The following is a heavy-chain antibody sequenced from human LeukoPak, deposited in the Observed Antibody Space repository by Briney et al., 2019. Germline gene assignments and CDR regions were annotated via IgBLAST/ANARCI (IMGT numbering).Heavy chain of an antibody. CDR1: GLTVSTNY. D-gene: IGHD3-3*01. Sequence: PGGSLRLSCVASGLTVSTNYMSWVRQAPGKGLEWVSVIYSGGNTYYADSVKGRFTISRDNSKNTLYLQMNSLRAEDTAVFYCARALFWSGFFDYWGQGTLVTVSS. J-gene: IGHJ4*02. V-gene: IGHV3-66*02. CDR3: ARALFWSGFFDY. CDR2: IYSGGNT.